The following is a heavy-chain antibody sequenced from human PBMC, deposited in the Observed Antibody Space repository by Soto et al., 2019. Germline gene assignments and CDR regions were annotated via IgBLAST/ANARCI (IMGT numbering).Heavy chain of an antibody. Sequence: SETLSLTCAVYGGSFSAYYWSWIRQPPGKGLEWIGEINHSGGTSYNPSLKSRLTITKDTSKNQVVLTLTNMDPVDTATYYCAHRSDFYYFDYWGQGTLVTVSS. J-gene: IGHJ4*02. V-gene: IGHV4-34*01. CDR3: AHRSDFYYFDY. CDR1: GGSFSAYY. CDR2: INHSGGT.